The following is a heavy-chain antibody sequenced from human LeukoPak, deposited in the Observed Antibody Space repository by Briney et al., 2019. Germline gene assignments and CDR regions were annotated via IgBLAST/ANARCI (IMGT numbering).Heavy chain of an antibody. D-gene: IGHD3-10*01. J-gene: IGHJ5*02. CDR3: TRLRGESPRSCDP. CDR2: INSDGSNT. CDR1: GFIFSSYW. V-gene: IGHV3-74*01. Sequence: GGSLRLSCAASGFIFSSYWMYWVRQAPGKGLVWVAHINSDGSNTNYADSVKGRFTISRDNAENKVYLQMNSLGAEDTAVYYCTRLRGESPRSCDPWGQGTLVTVSS.